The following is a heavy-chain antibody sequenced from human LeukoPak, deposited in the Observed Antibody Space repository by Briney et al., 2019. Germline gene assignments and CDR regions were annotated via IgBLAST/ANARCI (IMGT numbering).Heavy chain of an antibody. CDR3: SRDGLDYYGSGSYRGFDY. CDR2: IRTKDFGGTT. V-gene: IGHV3-49*04. CDR1: GFTFGDYS. D-gene: IGHD3-10*01. Sequence: GGSLRLSCTASGFTFGDYSMSWVRQAPGKGLEYIGFIRTKDFGGTTEYAASVKGRFTISRDDSKSIAHLQIHSLKSEDTAVYYCSRDGLDYYGSGSYRGFDYWGQGTLVTVSS. J-gene: IGHJ4*02.